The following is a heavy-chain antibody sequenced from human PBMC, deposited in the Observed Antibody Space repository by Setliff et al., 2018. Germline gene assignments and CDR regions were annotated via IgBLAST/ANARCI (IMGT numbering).Heavy chain of an antibody. Sequence: ASVKVSCKASGGTFSNYGVSWVRQAPGQGLEWMGGTIPLFGTTDYAQKLHGRVTIIPDESTSTAYMELSSLRTEDTAVYYCAREGVDTRSSTDYRYYMDVWGKGTTVTVSS. D-gene: IGHD5-18*01. J-gene: IGHJ6*03. CDR1: GGTFSNYG. CDR2: TIPLFGTT. CDR3: AREGVDTRSSTDYRYYMDV. V-gene: IGHV1-69*13.